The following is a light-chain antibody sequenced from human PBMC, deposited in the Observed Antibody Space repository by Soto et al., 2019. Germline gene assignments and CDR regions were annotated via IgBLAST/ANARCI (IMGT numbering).Light chain of an antibody. J-gene: IGKJ1*01. V-gene: IGKV3-15*01. CDR2: GAS. CDR1: QSISSN. Sequence: KVISKAPATLSVSPGEKTTLSRRASQSISSNLVWYQQKAGQAPRLLIHGASTRATGIPARFSGSGSGTEFTLTISSLQSEDFAVYYCQQYDNWPTFGQGTKVDIK. CDR3: QQYDNWPT.